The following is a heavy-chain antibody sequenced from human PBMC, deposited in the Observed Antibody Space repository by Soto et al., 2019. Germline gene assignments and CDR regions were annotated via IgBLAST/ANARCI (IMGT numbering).Heavy chain of an antibody. CDR3: AKGADYDFWSGYYMLY. D-gene: IGHD3-3*01. Sequence: GGSLRLSCAASGFTFSSYAMSWVRQAPGKGLEWVSAISGRGGSAYYADSVKGRFTISRDNSKNTLYLQMNSLRAEDTAVYYCAKGADYDFWSGYYMLYWGQGTLVTVSS. V-gene: IGHV3-23*01. J-gene: IGHJ4*02. CDR1: GFTFSSYA. CDR2: ISGRGGSA.